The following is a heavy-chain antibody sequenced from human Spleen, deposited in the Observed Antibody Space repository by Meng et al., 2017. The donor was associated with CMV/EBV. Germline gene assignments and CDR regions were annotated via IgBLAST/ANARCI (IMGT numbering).Heavy chain of an antibody. CDR3: ARVYDFWSGYYY. D-gene: IGHD3-3*01. CDR2: INPNSGGT. J-gene: IGHJ4*02. V-gene: IGHV1-2*02. Sequence: SCKASGYTFTGYYMHWVRQAPGQGLEWMGWINPNSGGTNYAQKFQGRVTMTRDTSISTAYMELSRLRSDDTAVYYCARVYDFWSGYYYWGQGTLVTVSS. CDR1: GYTFTGYY.